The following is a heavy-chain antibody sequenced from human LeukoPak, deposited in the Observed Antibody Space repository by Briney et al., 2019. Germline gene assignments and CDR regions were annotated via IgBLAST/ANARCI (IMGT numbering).Heavy chain of an antibody. CDR3: ARSGITGYTPLID. V-gene: IGHV4-59*08. Sequence: SETLSLTCTVSGGSISNYYWSWIRQPLGKGLEWIGYIYYSGSTNYNPSLKSRVTISEDTSKNQFSLRLSSVTAADTAVYYCARSGITGYTPLIDWGRGTLVTVSS. D-gene: IGHD3-10*01. CDR1: GGSISNYY. J-gene: IGHJ4*02. CDR2: IYYSGST.